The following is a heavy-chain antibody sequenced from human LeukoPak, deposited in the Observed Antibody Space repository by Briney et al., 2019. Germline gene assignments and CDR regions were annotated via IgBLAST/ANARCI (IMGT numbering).Heavy chain of an antibody. CDR1: GFTFSDYY. CDR2: ISSSGSAM. V-gene: IGHV3-11*01. CDR3: ARDVGYRYAQMLFDI. D-gene: IGHD5-18*01. J-gene: IGHJ3*02. Sequence: GGSLRLSCAASGFTFSDYYMSWIRQAPGKGLEWISYISSSGSAMYYADSVKGRFTISRDNAKNSLYLQMNSLRAEDTAMYYCARDVGYRYAQMLFDIWGQGTMVTVSS.